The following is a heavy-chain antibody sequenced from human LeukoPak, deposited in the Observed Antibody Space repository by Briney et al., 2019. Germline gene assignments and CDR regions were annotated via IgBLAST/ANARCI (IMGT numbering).Heavy chain of an antibody. CDR3: ARDRVGGIDY. CDR1: GFTFSSYG. V-gene: IGHV3-30*03. Sequence: GGSLRLSCAASGFTFSSYGMHWVRQAPGKGLEWVAVISYDGSNKYYADSVKGRFTISRDNSKNTLYLQMNSLRAEDTAVYYCARDRVGGIDYWGQGTLVTVSS. D-gene: IGHD1-26*01. J-gene: IGHJ4*02. CDR2: ISYDGSNK.